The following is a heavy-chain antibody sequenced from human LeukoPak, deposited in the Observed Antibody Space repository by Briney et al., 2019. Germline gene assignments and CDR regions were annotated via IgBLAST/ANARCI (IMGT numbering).Heavy chain of an antibody. Sequence: GASVTVSCKASGYTFTEFDINWVRQAPGRGLEWMGWMDPNSGNTVYAQKFQGRVTMTRDTSINTGRMELTSLTSEDTAVYYCARALDRSYYYVYLSWGQGTVISVSS. CDR2: MDPNSGNT. CDR3: ARALDRSYYYVYLS. CDR1: GYTFTEFD. D-gene: IGHD3-16*01. V-gene: IGHV1-8*01. J-gene: IGHJ5*02.